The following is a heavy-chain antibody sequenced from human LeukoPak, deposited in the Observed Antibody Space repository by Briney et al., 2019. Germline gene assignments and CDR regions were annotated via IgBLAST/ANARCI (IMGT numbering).Heavy chain of an antibody. V-gene: IGHV3-21*01. Sequence: GGSLRLSCAASGFTFSSYSMNWVRQAPGKGLEWVSSISSSSSYIYYADSVKGRFTISRDNAKNSLYLQMNSLRAEDTVVYYCARAYGSGSYCPNYWGQGTLVTVSS. CDR1: GFTFSSYS. J-gene: IGHJ4*02. D-gene: IGHD3-10*01. CDR2: ISSSSSYI. CDR3: ARAYGSGSYCPNY.